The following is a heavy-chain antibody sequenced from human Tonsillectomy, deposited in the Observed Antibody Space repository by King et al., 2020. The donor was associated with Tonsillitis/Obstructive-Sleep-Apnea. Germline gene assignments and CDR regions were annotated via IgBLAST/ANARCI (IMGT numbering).Heavy chain of an antibody. V-gene: IGHV2-5*02. D-gene: IGHD3-10*01. Sequence: TLKESGPTLVKPTQTLTLTCTFSGFSLSTGGVGVGWIRQPPEKALEWLALIYWDDDKGYSPSLKSRLTITKDTSKNQVVLTMINMDPVDTATYYCARGSYDSDAFDIWGPGTMVTVSS. CDR1: GFSLSTGGVG. J-gene: IGHJ3*02. CDR3: ARGSYDSDAFDI. CDR2: IYWDDDK.